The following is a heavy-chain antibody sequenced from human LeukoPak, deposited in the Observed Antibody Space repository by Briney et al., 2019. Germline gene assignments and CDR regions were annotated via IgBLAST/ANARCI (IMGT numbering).Heavy chain of an antibody. Sequence: PSETLSLTCTVSGYSFSSAYHWAWIRQPPGKGLEWIASLYYSGTTYYNPSLKSRVTLSGDTSKKQVSLRLRSMTATDTAVYYCARQVADFVSDSYYMDVWGKGTTVTVSS. CDR3: ARQVADFVSDSYYMDV. J-gene: IGHJ6*03. V-gene: IGHV4-38-2*02. CDR2: LYYSGTT. D-gene: IGHD3-16*02. CDR1: GYSFSSAYH.